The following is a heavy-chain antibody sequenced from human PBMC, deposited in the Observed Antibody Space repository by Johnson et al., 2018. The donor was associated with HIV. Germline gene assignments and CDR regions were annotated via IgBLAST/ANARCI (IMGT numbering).Heavy chain of an antibody. J-gene: IGHJ3*02. V-gene: IGHV3-11*04. D-gene: IGHD1-26*01. CDR3: AREGSVGATIFTMFDAFDI. CDR1: GFTFSDYY. Sequence: QVQLVESGGGVVQPGRSLRLSCAVSGFTFSDYYMSWIRQAPGKGLERVSYISSSSRSIYYANSVKGRFTISRDNAKNSLYLQMNSLRAEDTAVYYCAREGSVGATIFTMFDAFDIWGQGTMVTVSS. CDR2: ISSSSRSI.